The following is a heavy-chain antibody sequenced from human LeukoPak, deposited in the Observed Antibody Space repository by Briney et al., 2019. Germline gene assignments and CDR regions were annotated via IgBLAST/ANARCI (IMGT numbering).Heavy chain of an antibody. CDR2: IKQDGSEK. J-gene: IGHJ4*02. D-gene: IGHD6-19*01. CDR3: ARGSSGWYYDY. Sequence: PGGSLRLSCAASGFTFGSYWMSWVRQAPGKGLEWVANIKQDGSEKYYVDSVKGRFTISRDNAKNSLFLQMNSLRAEDTAVYYCARGSSGWYYDYWGQGTLVTVSS. CDR1: GFTFGSYW. V-gene: IGHV3-7*05.